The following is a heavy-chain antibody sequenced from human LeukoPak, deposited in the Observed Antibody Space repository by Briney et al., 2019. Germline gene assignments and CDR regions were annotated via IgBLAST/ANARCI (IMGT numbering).Heavy chain of an antibody. CDR2: INAGNGNT. J-gene: IGHJ4*02. V-gene: IGHV1-3*01. CDR1: GYTFTSYA. CDR3: ARAGDLGTMVRFADY. D-gene: IGHD3-10*01. Sequence: ASVKVSCKASGYTFTSYAMHWVRQAPGQRLEWMGWINAGNGNTKYSQKFQGRVTITRDTSASTAYMELSSLRSEDTAVYYCARAGDLGTMVRFADYWGQGTLVTVSS.